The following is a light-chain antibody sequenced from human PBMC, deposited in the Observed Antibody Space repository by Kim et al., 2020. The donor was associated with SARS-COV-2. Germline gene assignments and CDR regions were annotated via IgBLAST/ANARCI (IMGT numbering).Light chain of an antibody. CDR3: NSRDSTGSRVV. CDR1: NLRKFS. J-gene: IGLJ3*02. V-gene: IGLV3-19*01. Sequence: SSELTQDPAVSVALGQTVRITCQGDNLRKFSVSWYQQRPGMAPVLVIYGENNRPSGIPDRFSGSRSGNTASLTITWARAEDEADYYCNSRDSTGSRVVFGGGTQLTVL. CDR2: GEN.